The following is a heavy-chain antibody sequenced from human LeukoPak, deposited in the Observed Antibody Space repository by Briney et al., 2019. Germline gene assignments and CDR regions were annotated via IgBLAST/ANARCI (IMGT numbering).Heavy chain of an antibody. V-gene: IGHV4-30-4*01. D-gene: IGHD6-19*01. CDR2: IYYSGGT. CDR3: ARDGGLAVASPVDY. CDR1: GGSISSGDYY. Sequence: PSQTLSLTCTVSGGSISSGDYYWSWIRQPPGKGLEWIGYIYYSGGTYYNPSLKSRVTISVDTSKNQFSLKLSSVTAADTAVYYCARDGGLAVASPVDYWGQGTLVTVSS. J-gene: IGHJ4*02.